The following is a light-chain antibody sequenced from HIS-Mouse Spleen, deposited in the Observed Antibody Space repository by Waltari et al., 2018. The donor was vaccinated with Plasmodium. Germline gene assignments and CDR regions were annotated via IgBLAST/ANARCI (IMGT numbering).Light chain of an antibody. J-gene: IGLJ2*01. CDR2: DVS. Sequence: QSALTQPRSVSGSPGQSVTISCTGTSSDVGGYNYVSWYQQHPGNAPKLMLYDVSKPPSGVPDRVSGSNACNTASLTSSGLQAEDEADYYCCSYARSYTLVFGGGTKLTVL. CDR1: SSDVGGYNY. V-gene: IGLV2-11*01. CDR3: CSYARSYTLV.